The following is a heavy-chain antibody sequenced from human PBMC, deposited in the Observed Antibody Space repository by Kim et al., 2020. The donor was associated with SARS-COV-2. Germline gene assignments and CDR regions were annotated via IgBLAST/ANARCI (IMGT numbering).Heavy chain of an antibody. D-gene: IGHD6-13*01. CDR2: ISGGGGST. Sequence: GGSLRLSCAASGFTFSSYAMSWVRQAPGKGLEWVSGISGGGGSTNYADSVKGRFTISRDNSKNTLYLQLNSLRAEDTAVYYCAKGMAPIAAAGTSWFDPWGQGTLVTVSS. J-gene: IGHJ5*02. CDR3: AKGMAPIAAAGTSWFDP. V-gene: IGHV3-23*01. CDR1: GFTFSSYA.